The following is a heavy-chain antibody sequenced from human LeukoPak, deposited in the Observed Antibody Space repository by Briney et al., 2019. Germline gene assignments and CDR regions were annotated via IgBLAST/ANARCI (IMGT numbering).Heavy chain of an antibody. V-gene: IGHV1-18*01. CDR2: ISPYSGDT. J-gene: IGHJ5*02. Sequence: ASVKVSCKASGYTFVRHGINWVRQAPGQGLEWMGWISPYSGDTKYKQKFQGRVTMTADISTDTAHMELRSLRSDDTAVYYCARDAASFDPWGQGTLVTVSS. CDR3: ARDAASFDP. CDR1: GYTFVRHG.